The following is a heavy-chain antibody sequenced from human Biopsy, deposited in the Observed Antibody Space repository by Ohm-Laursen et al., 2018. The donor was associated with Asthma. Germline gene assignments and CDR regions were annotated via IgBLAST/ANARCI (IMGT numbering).Heavy chain of an antibody. CDR1: GFMFRSFG. Sequence: SLRLSCTASGFMFRSFGMHWVCQAPGKGLEWVAVISYDGNHKFYEDSVRGRFTISRDNSKNTLYLQMNSLRTEDTAVYYCAKRRGYSGHDNDYWGRGTLVIVSS. J-gene: IGHJ4*02. CDR3: AKRRGYSGHDNDY. V-gene: IGHV3-30*18. CDR2: ISYDGNHK. D-gene: IGHD5-12*01.